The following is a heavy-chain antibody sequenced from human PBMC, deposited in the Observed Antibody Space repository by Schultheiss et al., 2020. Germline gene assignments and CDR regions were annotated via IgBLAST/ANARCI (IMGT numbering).Heavy chain of an antibody. CDR3: ARASKVAAAVDLAVNRFDP. CDR1: GYTFTAYY. CDR2: INPNSGGT. Sequence: ASVKVSCKTSGYTFTAYYIHWVRQAPGQGLEWMGWINPNSGGTNYAQKFQGRVTMTTDTSTSTAYMELRSLRSDDTAMYYCARASKVAAAVDLAVNRFDPWGQGTLVTVSA. V-gene: IGHV1-2*02. J-gene: IGHJ5*02. D-gene: IGHD6-13*01.